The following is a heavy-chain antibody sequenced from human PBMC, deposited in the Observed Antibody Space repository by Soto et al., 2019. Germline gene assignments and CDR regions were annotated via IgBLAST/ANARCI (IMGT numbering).Heavy chain of an antibody. J-gene: IGHJ5*02. V-gene: IGHV1-46*03. CDR2: INPSGGST. Sequence: ASVKVCCKASGDTFTSYYMHWVRQAPGQGLEWMGIINPSGGSTSYAQKFQGRVTMTRDTSTSTVYMELSSLRSEDTAVYYCARERGTLEQLDEFPANWFDPWGQGTLVTVSS. CDR3: ARERGTLEQLDEFPANWFDP. D-gene: IGHD6-6*01. CDR1: GDTFTSYY.